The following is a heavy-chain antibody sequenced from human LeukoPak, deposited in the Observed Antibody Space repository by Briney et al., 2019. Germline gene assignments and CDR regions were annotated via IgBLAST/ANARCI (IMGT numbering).Heavy chain of an antibody. CDR2: IYYTGRT. V-gene: IGHV4-39*01. Sequence: PSETLSLTCTASGGSISSSSHSWGWIRQPPGKGLEWAGTIYYTGRTYYNPSLESRLTISVDTSKNQFSLKLTSVTAADTAIYYCAQSLGSGNWIGNWFDPWGQGTLVTVSS. CDR1: GGSISSSSHS. CDR3: AQSLGSGNWIGNWFDP. J-gene: IGHJ5*02. D-gene: IGHD1-1*01.